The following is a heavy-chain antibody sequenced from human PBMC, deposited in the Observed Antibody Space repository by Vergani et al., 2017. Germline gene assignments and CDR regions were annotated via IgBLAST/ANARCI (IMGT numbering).Heavy chain of an antibody. CDR1: GFTFSDLY. D-gene: IGHD2-2*01. V-gene: IGHV3-72*01. J-gene: IGHJ3*02. CDR2: TRNKANSYTT. CDR3: ARLGYCSSTTCRQAFDI. Sequence: EVQLVESGGGLVQPGGSLRLSCAASGFTFSDLYMDWVRQAPGKGLEWVGRTRNKANSYTTEYAASVKGRFTISRDDSKNSLYLQMNSLKIEDTAVYHCARLGYCSSTTCRQAFDIWGQGTMVTVS.